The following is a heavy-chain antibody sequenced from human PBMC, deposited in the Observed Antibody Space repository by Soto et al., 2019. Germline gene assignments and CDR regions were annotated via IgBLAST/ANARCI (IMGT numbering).Heavy chain of an antibody. D-gene: IGHD3-16*01. CDR2: VYWDDDK. CDR3: ADWMGGVASF. CDR1: GFSLNTRDVG. V-gene: IGHV2-5*02. J-gene: IGHJ4*02. Sequence: QITLNESGPALVKPTQTLTLTCTFSGFSLNTRDVGVGWIRQPPGKALEWLGVVYWDDDKTYSPSLKSRLTISTHTPKTQVVLSMTKMYPVDTATYYCADWMGGVASFGGQGTLVTVSS.